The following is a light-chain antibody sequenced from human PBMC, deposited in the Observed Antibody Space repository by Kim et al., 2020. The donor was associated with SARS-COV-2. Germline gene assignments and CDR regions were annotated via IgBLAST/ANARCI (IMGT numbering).Light chain of an antibody. J-gene: IGKJ1*01. Sequence: ASGGDRITITCRASQGIRNDLGWYQQKAGKATKLLIYGASTLQSGVPSRFSGSGFGTDFTLTISSLQPEDFATYYCLQDYNYPRTFGHGTKVDIK. CDR3: LQDYNYPRT. V-gene: IGKV1-6*01. CDR1: QGIRND. CDR2: GAS.